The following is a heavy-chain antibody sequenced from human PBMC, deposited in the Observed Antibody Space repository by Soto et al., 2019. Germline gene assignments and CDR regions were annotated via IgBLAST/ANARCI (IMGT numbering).Heavy chain of an antibody. Sequence: GASVKVTCKASGDTFTSNYMQWPRQYPGQGLEWMGIINPSGGSTSYAQKFQGRVTMTRDTSTSTVYMELSSLRSEDTAVYYCARARDDYGDQRYFQHWGQGTLVTVSS. CDR3: ARARDDYGDQRYFQH. D-gene: IGHD4-17*01. V-gene: IGHV1-46*03. CDR2: INPSGGST. J-gene: IGHJ1*01. CDR1: GDTFTSNY.